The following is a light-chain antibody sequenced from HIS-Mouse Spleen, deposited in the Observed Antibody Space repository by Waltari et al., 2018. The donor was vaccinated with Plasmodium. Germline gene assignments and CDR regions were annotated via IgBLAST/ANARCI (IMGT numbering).Light chain of an antibody. CDR2: KAS. J-gene: IGKJ1*01. CDR3: QQYNSYSWT. CDR1: QSISSR. Sequence: DIQMTQSPSTVSASVGDRVTITCRASQSISSRLAWYQQKPGKAPKLLIYKASSLESGVPSRFSGSGSGTEFTLTISSLQPDDFATYYCQQYNSYSWTFGQGTKVEIK. V-gene: IGKV1-5*03.